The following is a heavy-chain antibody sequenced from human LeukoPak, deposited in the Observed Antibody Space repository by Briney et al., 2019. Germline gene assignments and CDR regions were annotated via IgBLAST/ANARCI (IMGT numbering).Heavy chain of an antibody. Sequence: PGGSLRLSCAASGFTFSSYSMNWVRQAPGKGLEWVSSISSSSSYIYYADSVKGRFTISRDNAKNSLYLQMNSLRAEDTAVYYCARDLSARGRKGVFDYWGQGTLVTVSS. CDR1: GFTFSSYS. V-gene: IGHV3-21*01. CDR3: ARDLSARGRKGVFDY. J-gene: IGHJ4*02. CDR2: ISSSSSYI. D-gene: IGHD3-10*01.